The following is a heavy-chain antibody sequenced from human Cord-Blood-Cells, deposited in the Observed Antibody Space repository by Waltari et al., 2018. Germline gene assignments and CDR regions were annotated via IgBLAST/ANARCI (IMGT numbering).Heavy chain of an antibody. V-gene: IGHV3-53*01. D-gene: IGHD6-19*01. CDR3: AQCRGYFDY. CDR2: SYSGGST. CDR1: GFTVSSNY. Sequence: EVQLVDSGGGLIQPGGSLRLSCAASGFTVSSNYMSWVRQAPGKGLEWVSVSYSGGSTYYADCVKGRVTISRDNSKNTLCLQMDSLRAEDTGVYYCAQCRGYFDYWGQGTLVTVSS. J-gene: IGHJ4*02.